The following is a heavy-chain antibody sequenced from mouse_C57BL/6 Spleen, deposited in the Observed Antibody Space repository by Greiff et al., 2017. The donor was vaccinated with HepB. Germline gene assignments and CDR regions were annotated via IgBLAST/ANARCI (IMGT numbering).Heavy chain of an antibody. CDR3: ARGDGDYPFDY. D-gene: IGHD2-13*01. CDR1: GYSITSGYY. CDR2: ISYDGSN. J-gene: IGHJ2*01. V-gene: IGHV3-6*01. Sequence: EVKLQESGPGLVKPSQSLSLTCSVTGYSITSGYYWNWIRQFPGNKLEWMGYISYDGSNNYNPSLKNRISITRDTSKNQFFLKLNSVTTEDTATYYCARGDGDYPFDYWGQGTTLTVSS.